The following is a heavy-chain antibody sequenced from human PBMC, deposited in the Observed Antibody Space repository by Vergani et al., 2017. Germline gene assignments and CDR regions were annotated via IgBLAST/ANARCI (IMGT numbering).Heavy chain of an antibody. CDR2: IYYSGLT. J-gene: IGHJ4*02. Sequence: QLQLQQSGPGLVKPSETLFLTCTVSADSISSGSYYWGWIRQPPGKSLEWIGSIYYSGLTYYNPSLKSRVAISVETSKNQFCLKVTSVTAADTAVYFCARQRPGSGWSPGDFDDWGQGILVTVSS. CDR3: ARQRPGSGWSPGDFDD. CDR1: ADSISSGSYY. D-gene: IGHD6-19*01. V-gene: IGHV4-39*01.